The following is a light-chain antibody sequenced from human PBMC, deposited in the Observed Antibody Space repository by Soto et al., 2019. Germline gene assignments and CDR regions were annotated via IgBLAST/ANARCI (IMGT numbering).Light chain of an antibody. CDR2: GAS. CDR3: QQYNNWPST. Sequence: EIVMTQSPATLSVSPGERAALSCRASQSVSSNLAWYQQKPGQAPRLLIYGASTRATGIPARFSGSGSGTEFTLTISSLRSEDFAVYYCQQYNNWPSTFGQGTNVDIK. CDR1: QSVSSN. J-gene: IGKJ1*01. V-gene: IGKV3-15*01.